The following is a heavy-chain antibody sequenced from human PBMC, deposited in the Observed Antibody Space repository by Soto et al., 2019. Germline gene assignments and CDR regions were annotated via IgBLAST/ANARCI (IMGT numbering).Heavy chain of an antibody. CDR1: GGSFSGGGYY. J-gene: IGHJ3*02. D-gene: IGHD3-3*01. CDR2: ISYSGST. Sequence: KPSETLSLTCTVSGGSFSGGGYYWSWIRQHPGKGLEWMGYISYSGSTKYKPSLQSRITISVETSKNQFSLRLTSVTAADTAIYFCARTSIFGVVLNAFDIWGQGTLVTVSS. CDR3: ARTSIFGVVLNAFDI. V-gene: IGHV4-31*03.